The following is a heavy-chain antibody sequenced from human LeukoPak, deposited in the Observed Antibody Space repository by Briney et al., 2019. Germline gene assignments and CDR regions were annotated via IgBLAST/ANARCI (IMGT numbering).Heavy chain of an antibody. CDR3: ARGSSGWDAFDI. J-gene: IGHJ3*02. V-gene: IGHV3-23*01. CDR1: GFTFSSYA. Sequence: GGSLRLSCAASGFTFSSYAMNWVRQAPGEGLEWVSAISGSGGSTYYADSVKGRFTISRDNSKNTLYLQMNSLRAEDTAVYYCARGSSGWDAFDIWGQGTMVTVSS. CDR2: ISGSGGST. D-gene: IGHD6-25*01.